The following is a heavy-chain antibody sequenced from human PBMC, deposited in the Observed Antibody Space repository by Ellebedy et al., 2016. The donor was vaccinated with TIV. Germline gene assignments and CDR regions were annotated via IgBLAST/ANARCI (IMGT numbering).Heavy chain of an antibody. CDR1: GYTFASYG. D-gene: IGHD7-27*01. J-gene: IGHJ3*02. CDR2: NNTNSGNP. Sequence: AASVKVSCKASGYTFASYGVNWVRQAPGQGLEWMGWNNTNSGNPTYAQAFTGRIVFSLDTSVSTAYLQISSLRAEDSAVYYCARTGIWGNAFDIWGQGTMVTVSS. CDR3: ARTGIWGNAFDI. V-gene: IGHV7-4-1*02.